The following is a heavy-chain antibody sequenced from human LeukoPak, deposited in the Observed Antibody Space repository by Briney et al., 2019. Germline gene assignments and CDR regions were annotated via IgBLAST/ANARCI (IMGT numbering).Heavy chain of an antibody. Sequence: SETLSLTCAVSGYSISSGYYWGWIRQPPGKGLEWIGSIYHSGSTYYNPSLKSRVTISVDTSKNQFSLKLSSVTAADTAVYYCARHFTMARGVTLYYFDYWGQGTLVTVSS. CDR1: GYSISSGYY. V-gene: IGHV4-38-2*01. CDR2: IYHSGST. D-gene: IGHD3-10*01. J-gene: IGHJ4*02. CDR3: ARHFTMARGVTLYYFDY.